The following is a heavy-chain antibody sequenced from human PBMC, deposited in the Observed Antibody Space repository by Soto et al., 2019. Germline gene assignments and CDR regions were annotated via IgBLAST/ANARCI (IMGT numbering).Heavy chain of an antibody. D-gene: IGHD3-10*01. Sequence: PSETLSLTCTVSGGSISSGGYYWSWIRQHPGKGLEWIGYIYYSGSTYYNPSLKSRVTISVDTSKNQFSLKLSSVTAADTAVYYCASRKGLPGVYFDYWGQGTLVTVSS. CDR3: ASRKGLPGVYFDY. CDR1: GGSISSGGYY. CDR2: IYYSGST. V-gene: IGHV4-31*03. J-gene: IGHJ4*02.